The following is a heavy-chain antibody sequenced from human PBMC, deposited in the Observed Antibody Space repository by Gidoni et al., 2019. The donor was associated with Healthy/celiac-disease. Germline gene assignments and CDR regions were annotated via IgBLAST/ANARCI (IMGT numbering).Heavy chain of an antibody. CDR2: ISYDGSNK. V-gene: IGHV3-30*04. J-gene: IGHJ4*02. CDR3: ARGAAIDY. Sequence: QVQLVESGRGVVQPGRSLRLSCAASGFHFSSYAMHWVRQATGKGLEWVAVISYDGSNKYYADSVKGRFTISRDNSKNTLYLQMNSLRAEDTAVYYCARGAAIDYWGQGTLVTVSS. D-gene: IGHD1-26*01. CDR1: GFHFSSYA.